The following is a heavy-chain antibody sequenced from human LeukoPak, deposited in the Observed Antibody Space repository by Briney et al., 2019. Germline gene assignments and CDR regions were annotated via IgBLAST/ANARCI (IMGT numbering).Heavy chain of an antibody. J-gene: IGHJ4*02. CDR1: EFTFSSYG. V-gene: IGHV3-33*01. CDR3: ASLGYCSGGSCYGNDY. CDR2: IWYDGSNK. D-gene: IGHD2-15*01. Sequence: PGGSLRLSCAESEFTFSSYGMQWVRQAPGKGLEWVAVIWYDGSNKYYADSVKGRFTISRDNSKNTLYLQMNSLRAEDTAVYYCASLGYCSGGSCYGNDYWGQGTLVTVSS.